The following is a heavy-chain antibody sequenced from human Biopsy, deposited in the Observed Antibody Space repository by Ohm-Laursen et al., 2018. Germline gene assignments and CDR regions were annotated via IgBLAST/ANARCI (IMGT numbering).Heavy chain of an antibody. CDR3: ARLYRLDDYWNDNPPDAFDV. D-gene: IGHD3-3*01. CDR2: ISNRGST. V-gene: IGHV4-61*08. J-gene: IGHJ3*01. Sequence: SETLSLTCIVSGGSISSGGDYWSWIRQSPGKGLEWIGYISNRGSTNYNPSLRGRVTISVDTSKNQFSLKLSSVTAADTAVFFCARLYRLDDYWNDNPPDAFDVWGQGTRVTVSS. CDR1: GGSISSGGDY.